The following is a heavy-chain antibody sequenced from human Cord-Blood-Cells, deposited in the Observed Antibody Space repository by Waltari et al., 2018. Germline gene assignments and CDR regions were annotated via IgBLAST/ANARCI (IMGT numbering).Heavy chain of an antibody. Sequence: QVQLVESGGGVVQTGGSLRLSCEASGFTFRSYGLHCVRQAPGKGLEGVAFIRYDGSNKYYADSVKGRFTISRDNSKNTLYLQMNSLRAEDTAVYYCAKDGGDNSGSYYYFDYWGQGTLVTVSS. CDR1: GFTFRSYG. J-gene: IGHJ4*02. CDR2: IRYDGSNK. V-gene: IGHV3-30*02. CDR3: AKDGGDNSGSYYYFDY. D-gene: IGHD1-26*01.